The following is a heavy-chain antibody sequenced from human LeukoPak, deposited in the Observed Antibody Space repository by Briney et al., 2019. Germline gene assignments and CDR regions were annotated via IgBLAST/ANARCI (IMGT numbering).Heavy chain of an antibody. CDR3: AKRGAEVGATVAPGDY. D-gene: IGHD1-26*01. CDR1: GFTFSSYS. Sequence: GGSLRLSCAASGFTFSSYSMNWVRQAPGKGLEWVSYISSSSSTIYYADSVKGRFTISRDNAKNSLYLQMNSLRAEDTAVYYCAKRGAEVGATVAPGDYWGQGTLVTVSS. V-gene: IGHV3-48*01. J-gene: IGHJ4*02. CDR2: ISSSSSTI.